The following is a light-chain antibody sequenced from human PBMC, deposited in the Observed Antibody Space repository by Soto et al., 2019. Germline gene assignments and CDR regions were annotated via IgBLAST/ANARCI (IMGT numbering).Light chain of an antibody. CDR2: DAS. Sequence: DIQMTQSPSTLSASVGDRVTITCRASQSISSWLAWYQQKPGKAPKLLIYDASSLESGVPSRFSGSGSGTEFTLTISSLQPDDSATYYCQQYNSYSKTFGGGTKVDIK. V-gene: IGKV1-5*01. J-gene: IGKJ4*01. CDR1: QSISSW. CDR3: QQYNSYSKT.